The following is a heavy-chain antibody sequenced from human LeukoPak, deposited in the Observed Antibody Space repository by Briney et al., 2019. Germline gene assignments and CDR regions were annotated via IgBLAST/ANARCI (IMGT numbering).Heavy chain of an antibody. CDR1: GGSISSYY. Sequence: SETLSLTCTVSGGSISSYYWSWIRQPPGKGLEWIGYIYYSGSTNYNPSLKSRVTISVDTSKNQFSLKLSSVTAADTAVYYCARDRRYCSGGSCYSRVDPWGQGTLVTVSS. V-gene: IGHV4-59*12. CDR2: IYYSGST. CDR3: ARDRRYCSGGSCYSRVDP. D-gene: IGHD2-15*01. J-gene: IGHJ5*02.